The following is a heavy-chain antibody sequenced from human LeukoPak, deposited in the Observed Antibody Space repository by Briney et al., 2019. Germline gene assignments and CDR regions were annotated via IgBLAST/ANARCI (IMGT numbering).Heavy chain of an antibody. D-gene: IGHD6-6*01. V-gene: IGHV3-7*02. Sequence: PGGSLRLSCAASGFTFSNYWMSWVRQAPGKGLEWVANIKQDGSEKYYVDSVKGRFTISRDNAKNSLYLQMNSLRAEDTAVYYCATLDSSREYFQHWGQGTLVTVSS. CDR2: IKQDGSEK. CDR3: ATLDSSREYFQH. J-gene: IGHJ1*01. CDR1: GFTFSNYW.